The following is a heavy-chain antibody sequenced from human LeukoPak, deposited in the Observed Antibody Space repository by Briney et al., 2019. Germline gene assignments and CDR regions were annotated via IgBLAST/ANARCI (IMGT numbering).Heavy chain of an antibody. D-gene: IGHD3-9*01. Sequence: GGSLRLSCAASGFTFSSYGMHWVRQAPGKGLEWVAVISYDGSNKYYADSVKGRFTISRDNSKNTLYLQMNSLRAEDTAVYYCAKDSLDYYDILTGSYPGYWGQGTLVTVSS. CDR3: AKDSLDYYDILTGSYPGY. CDR2: ISYDGSNK. V-gene: IGHV3-30*18. CDR1: GFTFSSYG. J-gene: IGHJ4*02.